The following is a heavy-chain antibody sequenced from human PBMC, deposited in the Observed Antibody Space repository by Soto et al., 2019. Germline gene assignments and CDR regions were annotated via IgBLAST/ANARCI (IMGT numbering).Heavy chain of an antibody. CDR2: IIPIFGTA. V-gene: IGHV1-69*13. CDR3: ARGHHYGGNSEAFDI. J-gene: IGHJ3*02. CDR1: GGTFSSYA. Sequence: SVKFSFQATGGTFSSYAIRWVRQAPGQGLEWMGGIIPIFGTANYEQKFQGRVTITADESTSTAYMELSSLRSEDTAVYYCARGHHYGGNSEAFDIWGQVRMVTVSS. D-gene: IGHD4-17*01.